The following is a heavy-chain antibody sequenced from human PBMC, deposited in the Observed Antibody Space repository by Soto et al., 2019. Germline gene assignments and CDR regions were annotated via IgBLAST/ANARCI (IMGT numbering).Heavy chain of an antibody. CDR1: GGSISSGGYY. D-gene: IGHD3-9*01. V-gene: IGHV4-31*03. CDR3: ARHDWDGACAY. J-gene: IGHJ4*02. CDR2: NNYSGST. Sequence: QVQLQESGPGLVKPSQTLSLTCTVSGGSISSGGYYWSWIRQHPGKGLEWIGYNNYSGSTSYNPSLTSRRTRPEDTAKNPFSLNLSSVTAAGTAVYYWARHDWDGACAYWGQGTMVTVS.